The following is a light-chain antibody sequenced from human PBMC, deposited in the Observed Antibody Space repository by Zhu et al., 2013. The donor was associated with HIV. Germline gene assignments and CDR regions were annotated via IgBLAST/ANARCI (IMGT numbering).Light chain of an antibody. CDR3: CSYAGSSTLV. CDR1: SGNIGTYNL. J-gene: IGLJ3*02. V-gene: IGLV2-23*02. CDR2: EVS. Sequence: QSVLTQPASVSGSPGQSITISCTGTSGNIGTYNLVSWYQQHPGKAPKLMIYEVSERPSGVSNRFSGSKSGNTASLTVSGLQAEDEAEYYCCSYAGSSTLVFGGGTKVTVL.